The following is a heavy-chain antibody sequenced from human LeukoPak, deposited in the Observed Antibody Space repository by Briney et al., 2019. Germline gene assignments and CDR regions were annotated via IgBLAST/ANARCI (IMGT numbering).Heavy chain of an antibody. CDR3: ARDNRRADTTMRFDP. D-gene: IGHD5-18*01. CDR2: IYYSGST. V-gene: IGHV4-59*01. CDR1: GGSISSYY. Sequence: SETLSLTCTVSGGSISSYYWSWIRQPPGKGLEWIGYIYYSGSTNYNPSLKSRVTISVDTSKNQFSLKLSSVTAADTAVYYCARDNRRADTTMRFDPWGQGTLVAVSS. J-gene: IGHJ5*02.